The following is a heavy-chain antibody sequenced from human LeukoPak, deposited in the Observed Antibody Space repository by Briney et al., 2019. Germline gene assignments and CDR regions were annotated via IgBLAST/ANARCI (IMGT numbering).Heavy chain of an antibody. CDR2: ISGSGAST. D-gene: IGHD5-12*01. Sequence: GALRLSCAASGFTFSSYGMSWVRQAPGKGLEWVSAISGSGASTYYADSVKGRFTISRDNSKNTLYLQMNSLRAEDTAVYYCAKDTGYSGYDPWGQGTLVTASS. J-gene: IGHJ5*02. CDR1: GFTFSSYG. V-gene: IGHV3-23*01. CDR3: AKDTGYSGYDP.